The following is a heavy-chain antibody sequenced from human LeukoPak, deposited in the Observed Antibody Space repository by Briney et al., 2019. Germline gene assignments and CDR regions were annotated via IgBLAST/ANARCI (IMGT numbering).Heavy chain of an antibody. CDR2: INPNSGGT. J-gene: IGHJ5*02. V-gene: IGHV1-2*02. CDR3: ARGRIWVRYYYDSSGYLADFDP. D-gene: IGHD3-22*01. Sequence: ASVKVSCKASGYTFTGYYMHWVRQAPGQGLEWMGWINPNSGGTNYAQKFQGRVTMTRNTSISTAYMELSSLRSEDTAVYYCARGRIWVRYYYDSSGYLADFDPWGQGTLVTVSS. CDR1: GYTFTGYY.